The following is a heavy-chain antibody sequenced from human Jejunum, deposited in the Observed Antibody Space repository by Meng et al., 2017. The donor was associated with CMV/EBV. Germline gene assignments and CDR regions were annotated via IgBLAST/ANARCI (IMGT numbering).Heavy chain of an antibody. CDR2: LYTGGSS. V-gene: IGHV3-53*01. J-gene: IGHJ4*02. CDR3: AKGEGRPHYYFDY. Sequence: AVSGFTVNSIYLSWVRQAPGKGLEWVSTLYTGGSSFYRDSVGGRFVISRDTSKNTLYLQMNSLRPEDTAIYYCAKGEGRPHYYFDYWGQGTLVTVSS. CDR1: GFTVNSIY. D-gene: IGHD1-26*01.